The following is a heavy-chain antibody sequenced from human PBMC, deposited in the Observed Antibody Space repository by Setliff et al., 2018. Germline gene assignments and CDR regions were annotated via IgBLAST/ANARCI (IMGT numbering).Heavy chain of an antibody. CDR2: ISAYNGNI. J-gene: IGHJ5*02. CDR3: VRAPPTVVIPPGRAFFDP. Sequence: ASVKVSCKASGYTFTSYGVSWVRQAPGQGLGWMGWISAYNGNINYAQKFQGRVTMTTDTYTSTANMELRSLRSDDTAVYYCVRAPPTVVIPPGRAFFDPWGQGTLVTVSS. CDR1: GYTFTSYG. V-gene: IGHV1-18*01. D-gene: IGHD2-2*01.